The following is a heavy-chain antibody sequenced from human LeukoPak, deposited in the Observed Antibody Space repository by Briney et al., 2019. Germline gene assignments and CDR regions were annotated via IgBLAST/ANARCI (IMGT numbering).Heavy chain of an antibody. D-gene: IGHD4-11*01. CDR1: GFTFSSHA. Sequence: GGSLRLSCAASGFTFSSHAMSWVRQAPGKGLEWVAAISRSGGNTYYGDSVRGRFTISRDSSKNTLHLQMDSLRAEDTAVYYCAKDWPGGGDHYSPFDYWGQGTLVTVSS. CDR2: ISRSGGNT. V-gene: IGHV3-23*01. J-gene: IGHJ4*02. CDR3: AKDWPGGGDHYSPFDY.